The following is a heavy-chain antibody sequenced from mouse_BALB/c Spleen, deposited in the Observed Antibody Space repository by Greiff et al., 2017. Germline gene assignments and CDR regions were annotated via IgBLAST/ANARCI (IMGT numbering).Heavy chain of an antibody. CDR2: IDPSDSYT. J-gene: IGHJ2*01. V-gene: IGHV1-69*02. CDR3: ARSDTTVVLDY. D-gene: IGHD1-1*01. CDR1: GYTFTSYW. Sequence: QFQLQQPGAELVKPGASVKLSCKASGYTFTSYWMHWVKQRPGQGLEWIGEIDPSDSYTNYNQKFKGKATLTVDKSSSTAYMQLSSLTSEDSAVYYCARSDTTVVLDYWGQGTTLTVSS.